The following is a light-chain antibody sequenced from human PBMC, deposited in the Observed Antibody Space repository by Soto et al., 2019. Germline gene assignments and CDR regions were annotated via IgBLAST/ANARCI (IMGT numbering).Light chain of an antibody. Sequence: EIVLTQSPGTLSLSPGERATLSCRASQSLGASYLAWYQQKPGQAPRLLIYRTSNRASGIPDRFSGSGSGPDFTLTIRRLEPEDFAVYYCHQYGRSPRTFGQGTKVEIK. J-gene: IGKJ1*01. CDR1: QSLGASY. CDR3: HQYGRSPRT. V-gene: IGKV3-20*01. CDR2: RTS.